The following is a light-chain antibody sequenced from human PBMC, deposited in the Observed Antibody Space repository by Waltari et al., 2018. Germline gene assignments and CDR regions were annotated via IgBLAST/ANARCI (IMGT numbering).Light chain of an antibody. J-gene: IGLJ3*02. CDR2: ADG. CDR3: HSYDSSPFWV. Sequence: NFLLTQPHSVSESPGKTVTISCTRSSGSIATDYVQWYQQRPGSAPTTLIYADGQRPSGVPDRFSGSLDSSSNSASLTISGLKTEDEADYYCHSYDSSPFWVFGGGTKLTVL. CDR1: SGSIATDY. V-gene: IGLV6-57*03.